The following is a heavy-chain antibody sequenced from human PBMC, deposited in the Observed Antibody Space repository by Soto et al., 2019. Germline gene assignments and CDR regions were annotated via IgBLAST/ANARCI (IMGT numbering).Heavy chain of an antibody. J-gene: IGHJ6*02. CDR3: ARGTTTSAFSVMDV. CDR1: GFTFYNYA. CDR2: ISYNGDNK. V-gene: IGHV3-30-3*01. D-gene: IGHD1-1*01. Sequence: PGGSLRLSCAASGFTFYNYATGWVRQAPGKGLEWVAVISYNGDNKYIADAVKGRLTISRDNPKNTVSLQMNSLRTEDTAMYYCARGTTTSAFSVMDVWGQGTTVTVSS.